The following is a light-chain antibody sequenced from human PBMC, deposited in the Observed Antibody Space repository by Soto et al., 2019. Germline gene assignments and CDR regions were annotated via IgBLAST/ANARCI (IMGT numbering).Light chain of an antibody. Sequence: QSALTQPASVSASPGQSITISCTGTSSDIGGYNYVSWYQQHPGKAPKLMISDVSNRPSGVSDRFSGSKSGNTASLTISGLQAEDEADNFCSSYTTSSTYVVFGGGTQLTVL. V-gene: IGLV2-14*03. J-gene: IGLJ2*01. CDR2: DVS. CDR1: SSDIGGYNY. CDR3: SSYTTSSTYVV.